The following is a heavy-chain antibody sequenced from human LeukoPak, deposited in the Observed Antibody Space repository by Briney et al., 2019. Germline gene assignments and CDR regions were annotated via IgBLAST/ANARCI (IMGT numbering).Heavy chain of an antibody. CDR1: GYTFTSYG. D-gene: IGHD4-17*01. Sequence: ASVKVSCKASGYTFTSYGISWVRQAPGQGLEWMGWISAYNGNTNYAQKLQGRVTMTTDTSTSTAYMELRSLRSDDTAVYYCARVWEYDYGDYGLGYWGQGTLVTVSS. CDR2: ISAYNGNT. CDR3: ARVWEYDYGDYGLGY. V-gene: IGHV1-18*01. J-gene: IGHJ4*02.